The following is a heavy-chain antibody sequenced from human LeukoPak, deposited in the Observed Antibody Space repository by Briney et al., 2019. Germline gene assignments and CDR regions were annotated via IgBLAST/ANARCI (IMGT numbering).Heavy chain of an antibody. CDR2: INHSGST. J-gene: IGHJ4*02. Sequence: SETVSLTCAVYGGSFSGYYWSWVRQPPGKGLEWIGEINHSGSTNYNPSLKSRVTISVDTSKNQFSLKLSSVTAADTAVYYCARGGYSYGRKFDYWGQGTLVTVSS. CDR3: ARGGYSYGRKFDY. V-gene: IGHV4-34*01. D-gene: IGHD5-18*01. CDR1: GGSFSGYY.